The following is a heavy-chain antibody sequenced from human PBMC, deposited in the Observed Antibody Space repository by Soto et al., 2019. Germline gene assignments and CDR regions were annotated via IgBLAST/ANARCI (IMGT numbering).Heavy chain of an antibody. J-gene: IGHJ4*02. D-gene: IGHD5-12*01. CDR1: GFTFSNYN. V-gene: IGHV3-48*01. CDR2: IRDDASPV. Sequence: EVQLVESGGGLVQPGGSLRLSCAASGFTFSNYNMNWVRQAPGKGLEWIALIRDDASPVYYADSVKGRFTISRDNAKNSLYLQMNSLRVEDMAVYYCARDSPYNGYPDIDYWGQGTLVTVSS. CDR3: ARDSPYNGYPDIDY.